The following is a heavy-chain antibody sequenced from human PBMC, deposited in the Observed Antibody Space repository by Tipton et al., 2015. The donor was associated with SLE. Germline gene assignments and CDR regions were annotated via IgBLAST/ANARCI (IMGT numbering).Heavy chain of an antibody. J-gene: IGHJ4*02. V-gene: IGHV1-69*01. CDR2: IIPIFGTA. CDR1: GGTFSSYA. CDR3: ARDYIYSIGTPELQGLGY. Sequence: QVQLVQSGAEVKKPGSSVKVSCKASGGTFSSYAISWVRQAPGQGLEWMGGIIPIFGTANYVQKFQGRVTITADESTSTAYMELRSLRSDDTAVYYCARDYIYSIGTPELQGLGYWGQGTLVTVSS. D-gene: IGHD1-26*01.